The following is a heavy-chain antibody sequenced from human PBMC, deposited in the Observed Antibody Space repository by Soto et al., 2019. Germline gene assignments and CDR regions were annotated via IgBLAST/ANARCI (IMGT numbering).Heavy chain of an antibody. D-gene: IGHD6-19*01. J-gene: IGHJ4*02. CDR2: IYYSGST. V-gene: IGHV4-39*01. Sequence: PSETLSLTCTVSGGSISSSSYYWGWIRQPPGKGLEWIGSIYYSGSTYYNPSLKSRVTISVDTSKNQFSLKLSSVTAADTAVYYCATAFEAGLFDYWGQGTLVTVSS. CDR3: ATAFEAGLFDY. CDR1: GGSISSSSYY.